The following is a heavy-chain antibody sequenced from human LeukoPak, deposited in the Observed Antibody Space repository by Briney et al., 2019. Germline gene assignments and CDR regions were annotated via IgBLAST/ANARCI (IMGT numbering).Heavy chain of an antibody. V-gene: IGHV4-38-2*02. CDR2: IYHSGST. D-gene: IGHD5-18*01. CDR1: GHSISSGYY. Sequence: SETLSLTCTVSGHSISSGYYWGWIRQPPGKGLEWIGSIYHSGSTYYNPSLKSRVTISVDTSKNQFSLKLSSVTAADTAVYYCARVDTAMDGRGYFDYWGQGTLVTVSS. CDR3: ARVDTAMDGRGYFDY. J-gene: IGHJ4*02.